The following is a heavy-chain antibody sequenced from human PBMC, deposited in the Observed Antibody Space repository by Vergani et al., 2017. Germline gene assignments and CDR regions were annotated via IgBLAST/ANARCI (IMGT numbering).Heavy chain of an antibody. D-gene: IGHD5-18*01. CDR1: GFTISSYS. Sequence: EVQLVESGGGLVKPGGSLRLSCAASGFTISSYSMNWVRQAPGNGLAWVSSISSSSSYIYYADSVKGRFTISRDNAKNSLYLQMNSLRAEDTAVYYCARDILRGYSYGYDYWAREPWSPSPQ. V-gene: IGHV3-21*01. CDR2: ISSSSSYI. J-gene: IGHJ4*02. CDR3: ARDILRGYSYGYDY.